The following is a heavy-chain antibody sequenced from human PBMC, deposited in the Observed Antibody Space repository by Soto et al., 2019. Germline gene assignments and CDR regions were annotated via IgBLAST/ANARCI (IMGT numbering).Heavy chain of an antibody. V-gene: IGHV3-33*01. CDR1: GFTFSSYG. D-gene: IGHD6-6*01. Sequence: GGSLRLSCAASGFTFSSYGMHWVRQAPGKGLEWVAVIWYDGSNKYYADSVKGRFTISRDNSKNTLYLQMNSLRAEDTAVYYCARDPKLPLYSSSAYYLDYWGQGTLVTVSS. CDR2: IWYDGSNK. CDR3: ARDPKLPLYSSSAYYLDY. J-gene: IGHJ4*02.